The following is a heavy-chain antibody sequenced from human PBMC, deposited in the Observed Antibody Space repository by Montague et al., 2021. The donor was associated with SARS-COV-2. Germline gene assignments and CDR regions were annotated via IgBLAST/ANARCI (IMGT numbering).Heavy chain of an antibody. CDR2: IYHSGST. Sequence: SETLSLTCTVSGYSISTGYYWGWIRQPPGKGLEWIGTIYHSGSTYFNPCLKSRVTISVDTSKNQFSLNLSSVTAADTAVYYCAKVAGSHDTFDIWGRGTMVTDSS. CDR1: GYSISTGYY. CDR3: AKVAGSHDTFDI. J-gene: IGHJ3*02. D-gene: IGHD6-19*01. V-gene: IGHV4-38-2*02.